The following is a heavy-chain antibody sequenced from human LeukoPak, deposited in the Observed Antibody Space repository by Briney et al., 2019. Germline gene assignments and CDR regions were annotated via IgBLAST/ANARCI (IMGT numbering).Heavy chain of an antibody. Sequence: ASVKVSCKASGYTFSGNYMHWVRQAPGQGLEYMGWINPNSGGTNYAQTFQGRVTMTRDTSISTAYMELSRLRSDDTAVYYCARGVGYSYGFLYWGQGTLVTVSS. D-gene: IGHD5-18*01. J-gene: IGHJ4*02. CDR1: GYTFSGNY. V-gene: IGHV1-2*02. CDR3: ARGVGYSYGFLY. CDR2: INPNSGGT.